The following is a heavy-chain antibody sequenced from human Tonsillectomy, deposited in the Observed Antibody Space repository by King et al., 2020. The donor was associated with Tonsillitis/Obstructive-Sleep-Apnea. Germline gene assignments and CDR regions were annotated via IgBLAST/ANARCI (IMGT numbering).Heavy chain of an antibody. J-gene: IGHJ4*02. CDR2: ISGYNGNT. Sequence: QLVQSGPEVKKPGASVKVACKASGYSFSSYGVTWVRQAPGQGLEWMGWISGYNGNTKYAQKFQDRVTMSTDTFTNTVYMELRSLSSDDTAVYYCARIGRSSRTLWYWGQGTLVTVSS. D-gene: IGHD6-13*01. V-gene: IGHV1-18*01. CDR1: GYSFSSYG. CDR3: ARIGRSSRTLWY.